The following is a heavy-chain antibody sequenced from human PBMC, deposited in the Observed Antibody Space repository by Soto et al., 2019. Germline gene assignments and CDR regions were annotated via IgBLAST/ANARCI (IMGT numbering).Heavy chain of an antibody. CDR1: GFTFSSYS. CDR2: ICSSSSTI. J-gene: IGHJ6*02. CDR3: AVDIVVVLAAYSRHVKYYYYGMDV. Sequence: GGSQRLSCAASGFTFSSYSMNWVRQAPGKGLEWVSYICSSSSTIYYADSVKGRFTISRDNAKNSLYLQMNSLRSEDTAVYYCAVDIVVVLAAYSRHVKYYYYGMDVWGQGTTVTVSS. V-gene: IGHV3-48*01. D-gene: IGHD2-2*01.